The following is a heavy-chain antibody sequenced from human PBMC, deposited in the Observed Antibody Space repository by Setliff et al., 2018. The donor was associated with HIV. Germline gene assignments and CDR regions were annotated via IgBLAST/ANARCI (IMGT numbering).Heavy chain of an antibody. CDR1: GGPISSYY. J-gene: IGHJ6*04. Sequence: SETLSLTCTVSGGPISSYYWTWIRQPPGKGLEWLGTIYYSGTTYYNPSLKSRVTISVDTSKNQFSLKLSSVTAADTAVYYCARLYSTVTPDIWGKGTTVTVSS. V-gene: IGHV4-59*04. CDR3: ARLYSTVTPDI. CDR2: IYYSGTT. D-gene: IGHD2-21*01.